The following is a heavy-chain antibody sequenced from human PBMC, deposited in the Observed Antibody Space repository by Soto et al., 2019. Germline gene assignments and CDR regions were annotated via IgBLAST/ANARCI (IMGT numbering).Heavy chain of an antibody. Sequence: QVQLVESGGGVVQPGRSLRLSCAASGFTFSSYAMHWVRQAPGKGLEWVAVISYDGSNKYYADSVKGRFTISRDNSKNTLYLQMNSLRAEDTAVYYCARGRLGDYYYYGMDVWGQGTTVTVSS. CDR3: ARGRLGDYYYYGMDV. CDR1: GFTFSSYA. J-gene: IGHJ6*02. CDR2: ISYDGSNK. D-gene: IGHD3-16*01. V-gene: IGHV3-30-3*01.